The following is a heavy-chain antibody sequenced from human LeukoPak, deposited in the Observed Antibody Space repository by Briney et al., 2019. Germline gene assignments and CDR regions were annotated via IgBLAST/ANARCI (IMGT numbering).Heavy chain of an antibody. Sequence: PSETLSLTCTVSGGSISSSSYYWGWIRQAPGKGLEWVSSISSSSSYIYYADSVKGRFTISRDNAKNSLYLQMNSLRAEDTAVYYCARDLDTAMTYDAFDIWGQGTMVTVSS. CDR2: ISSSSSYI. V-gene: IGHV3-21*01. D-gene: IGHD5-18*01. CDR1: GGSISSSS. CDR3: ARDLDTAMTYDAFDI. J-gene: IGHJ3*02.